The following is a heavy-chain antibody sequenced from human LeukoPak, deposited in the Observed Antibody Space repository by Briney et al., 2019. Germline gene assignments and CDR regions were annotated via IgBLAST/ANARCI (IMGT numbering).Heavy chain of an antibody. CDR2: IRYDGSNK. Sequence: GGSLRLSCAASGFTFSSYGMHWVRQAPGKGLEWVAFIRYDGSNKYYTGSVKGRFTISRDNSKNTLYLQMNSLRAKDTAVYYCAKDLDGYNSPSIDYWGQGTLVTVSS. D-gene: IGHD5-24*01. J-gene: IGHJ4*02. V-gene: IGHV3-30*02. CDR3: AKDLDGYNSPSIDY. CDR1: GFTFSSYG.